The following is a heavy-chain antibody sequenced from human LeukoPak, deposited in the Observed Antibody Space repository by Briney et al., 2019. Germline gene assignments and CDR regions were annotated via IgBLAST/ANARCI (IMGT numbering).Heavy chain of an antibody. Sequence: SETLSLTCAVSGGSISSGGYSWSWIRQPPGKGLEWIGYIYHSGSTYYNPSLKSRVTISVDRPKNQFSLKLSSVTAADTAVYYCARASCGGDRTTSAGELFDYWGQGTLVTVSS. J-gene: IGHJ4*02. CDR3: ARASCGGDRTTSAGELFDY. V-gene: IGHV4-30-2*01. CDR1: GGSISSGGYS. D-gene: IGHD2-21*02. CDR2: IYHSGST.